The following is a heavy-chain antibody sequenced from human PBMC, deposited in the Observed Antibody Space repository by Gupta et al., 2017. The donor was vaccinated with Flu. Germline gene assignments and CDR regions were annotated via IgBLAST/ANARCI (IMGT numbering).Heavy chain of an antibody. D-gene: IGHD3-22*01. J-gene: IGHJ5*02. CDR3: AHALSDPYDDDSSGANGFDP. CDR1: GFSLSTSGVG. CDR2: IYWNDDK. V-gene: IGHV2-5*01. Sequence: QITLKESGPTLVKPTQTLTLTCTFSGFSLSTSGVGVGWIRQPPGKALEWLALIYWNDDKRYSPSLKSRLTSTKDTSKNQVVLTRTNMDPVDTATYYCAHALSDPYDDDSSGANGFDPWGQGTLVTVSS.